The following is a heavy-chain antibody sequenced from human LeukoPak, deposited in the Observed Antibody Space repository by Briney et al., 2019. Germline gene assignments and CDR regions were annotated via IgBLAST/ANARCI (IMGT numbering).Heavy chain of an antibody. CDR1: GFTFSSYA. Sequence: GGPLRLSCAASGFTFSSYAMSWVRQAPGKGLEWVSSIGGSGGSTYYADSVKGRFTISRDNSKNTLYLQMNSLRAEDTAVYYCAKVETAAAGTLRGFDYWGQGTLVTVSS. CDR2: IGGSGGST. V-gene: IGHV3-23*01. CDR3: AKVETAAAGTLRGFDY. D-gene: IGHD6-13*01. J-gene: IGHJ4*02.